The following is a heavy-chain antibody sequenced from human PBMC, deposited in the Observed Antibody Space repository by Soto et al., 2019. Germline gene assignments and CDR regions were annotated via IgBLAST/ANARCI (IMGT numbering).Heavy chain of an antibody. CDR3: ARDRRWCGREGCYYYGMDV. D-gene: IGHD2-15*01. CDR1: GFTVSSNY. V-gene: IGHV3-53*01. Sequence: PGGSLRLSCAASGFTVSSNYMSWVRQAPGKGLEWVSVIYSGGSTYYADSVKGRFTISRDNSKNTLYLQMNSLRAEDTAVYYCARDRRWCGREGCYYYGMDVWGQGTTVTVSS. CDR2: IYSGGST. J-gene: IGHJ6*02.